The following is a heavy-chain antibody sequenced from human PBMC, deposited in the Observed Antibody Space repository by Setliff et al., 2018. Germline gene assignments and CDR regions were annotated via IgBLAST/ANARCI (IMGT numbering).Heavy chain of an antibody. CDR3: ARSENCFSTHCSPYDY. CDR1: GFTFRTYW. Sequence: GGSLRLSCAASGFTFRTYWMSWVRQAPGKGLEWVANINQYGSEKYYVDSVKGRFTISRDNAKNSLYLQMNSLRAEDTATYYCARSENCFSTHCSPYDYWGQGTLVTVSS. J-gene: IGHJ4*02. D-gene: IGHD2-2*01. V-gene: IGHV3-7*01. CDR2: INQYGSEK.